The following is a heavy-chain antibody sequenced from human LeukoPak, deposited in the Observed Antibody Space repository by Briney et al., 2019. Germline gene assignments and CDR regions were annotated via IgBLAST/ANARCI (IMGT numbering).Heavy chain of an antibody. V-gene: IGHV4-39*01. CDR2: IYSSGCT. CDR1: AGSIRGSSYY. CDR3: ARVYYGLD. Sequence: KPSETLSLTGTGSAGSIRGSSYYWGWIRQPPGKGVEWIGSIYSSGCTYYNPSRNSRITISVDTSKNRFSLKLSSVTAAAPALSFCARVYYGLDWGEGTLVTVSS. D-gene: IGHD3-10*01. J-gene: IGHJ4*02.